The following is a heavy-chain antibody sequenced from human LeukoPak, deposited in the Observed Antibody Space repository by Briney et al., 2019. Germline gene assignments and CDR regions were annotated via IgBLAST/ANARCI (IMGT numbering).Heavy chain of an antibody. Sequence: TSETLSLTCSVSGGSISSYYWSWIRQPPGKGLEWIGYIYTSGSTNYNPSLKSRVTISVDTSKNQFSLNLSSVTAADTAVYYCVRHYTTWYYLGYWGQGTLVTVSS. CDR1: GGSISSYY. J-gene: IGHJ4*02. D-gene: IGHD3-3*01. V-gene: IGHV4-4*09. CDR3: VRHYTTWYYLGY. CDR2: IYTSGST.